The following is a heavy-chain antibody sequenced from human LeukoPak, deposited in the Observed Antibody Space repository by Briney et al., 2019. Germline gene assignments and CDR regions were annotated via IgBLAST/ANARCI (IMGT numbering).Heavy chain of an antibody. CDR3: ARVVARLFYFDS. J-gene: IGHJ4*02. Sequence: GGSLRLSCVASGFTFSSYEMNWVRQAPGKGLEWVSYVDMNDRTKFYADSVKGRFTISRDYAKNSLYLQMNSLRVEDTAVYYCARVVARLFYFDSWGQGTLVTVSS. V-gene: IGHV3-48*03. CDR2: VDMNDRTK. D-gene: IGHD5-12*01. CDR1: GFTFSSYE.